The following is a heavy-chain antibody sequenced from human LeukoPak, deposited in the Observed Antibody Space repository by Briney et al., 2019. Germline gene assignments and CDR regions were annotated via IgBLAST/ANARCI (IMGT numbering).Heavy chain of an antibody. CDR1: GFTFSNAW. D-gene: IGHD6-19*01. J-gene: IGHJ4*02. CDR2: INDHGDTT. Sequence: PGGSLRLSCAASGFTFSNAWMTWVRQAPGMGLEYVSGINDHGDTTHYGDSVRGRVTISRDDSKNTVPLQMSSLRAEDTAVYYCVKDLSGWYSFDYWGQGTLVTVSS. V-gene: IGHV3-64D*09. CDR3: VKDLSGWYSFDY.